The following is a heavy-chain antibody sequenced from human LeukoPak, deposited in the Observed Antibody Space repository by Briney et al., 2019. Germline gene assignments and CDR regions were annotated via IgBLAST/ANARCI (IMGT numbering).Heavy chain of an antibody. CDR1: GDSISSSY. D-gene: IGHD2-15*01. CDR2: IYYSGST. V-gene: IGHV4-59*08. CDR3: ARRAGSCTFDY. Sequence: PSETLSLTCTVSGDSISSSYWNWIRQPPGKGLEWIGYIYYSGSTNYNPSLKSRVTISVDTSKNQFSLRLTSMTAADTAVYYCARRAGSCTFDYWGQGTLVTASS. J-gene: IGHJ4*02.